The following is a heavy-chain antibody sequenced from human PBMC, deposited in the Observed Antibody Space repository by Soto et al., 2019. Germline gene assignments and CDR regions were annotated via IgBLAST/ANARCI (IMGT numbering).Heavy chain of an antibody. J-gene: IGHJ4*02. CDR3: ARRAFYGSGNTPFDY. Sequence: GGSLRLSCAASGFTFSSYDMHWVRQATGKGLEWVSAIGTAGDTYYPGSVKGRFTISRENAKNSLYLQMNSLRAGDTAVYYCARRAFYGSGNTPFDYWGQGTLVTVS. D-gene: IGHD3-10*01. CDR2: IGTAGDT. CDR1: GFTFSSYD. V-gene: IGHV3-13*01.